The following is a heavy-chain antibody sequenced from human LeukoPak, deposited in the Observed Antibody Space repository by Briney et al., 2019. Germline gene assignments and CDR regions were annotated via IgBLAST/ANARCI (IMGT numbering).Heavy chain of an antibody. J-gene: IGHJ3*01. CDR2: ISYDGSNK. D-gene: IGHD2-2*01. CDR1: GFTFSSYA. V-gene: IGHV3-30*04. CDR3: ARGYSSSPWLAFDL. Sequence: GGSLRLSCAASGFTFSSYAMHWVRQAPGKGLEWEAIISYDGSNKYYADSVKGRFTISRDNSKNTLYLQMNSLRAEDTAVYYCARGYSSSPWLAFDLWGQGTMVTVSS.